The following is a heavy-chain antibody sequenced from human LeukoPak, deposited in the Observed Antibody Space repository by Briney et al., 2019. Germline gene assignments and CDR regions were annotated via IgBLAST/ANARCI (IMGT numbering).Heavy chain of an antibody. J-gene: IGHJ4*02. Sequence: GGSLRLSCAASGLTFSSYWMHWVHQAPGKGLVWVSRISNDGSSTKYADSVKGRFTVSRDNAKNTLYLQMNSLRAEDTAVYYCAADIQLWSTAVNYWRQGTLVTVSS. D-gene: IGHD5-18*01. V-gene: IGHV3-74*03. CDR3: AADIQLWSTAVNY. CDR2: ISNDGSST. CDR1: GLTFSSYW.